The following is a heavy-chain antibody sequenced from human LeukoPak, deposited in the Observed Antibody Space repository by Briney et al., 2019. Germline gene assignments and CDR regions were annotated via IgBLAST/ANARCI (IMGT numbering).Heavy chain of an antibody. Sequence: GGSLRLSCAASGFTVSTNYMTWVRQAPGKGLEWVSVHYSVGSTYYADSVKGRFTVSRDNSKNTLYLQMNSLRAEDTAVYYCVRAVYDILAGHYTEDYWGQGTLVTVSS. D-gene: IGHD3-9*01. J-gene: IGHJ4*02. CDR2: HYSVGST. CDR3: VRAVYDILAGHYTEDY. CDR1: GFTVSTNY. V-gene: IGHV3-66*01.